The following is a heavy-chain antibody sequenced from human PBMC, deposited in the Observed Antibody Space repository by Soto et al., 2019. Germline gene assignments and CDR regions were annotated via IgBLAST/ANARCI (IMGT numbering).Heavy chain of an antibody. D-gene: IGHD1-20*01. CDR3: ARVMRGYNWNYFDY. J-gene: IGHJ4*02. CDR1: RYTFTSNG. V-gene: IGHV1-69*13. Sequence: ASVKATCKASRYTFTSNGISWVRQAPGQGLEWMGGIIPIFGTANYAQKFQGRVTITADESTSTAYMELSSLRSEDTAVYYCARVMRGYNWNYFDYWGQGTLVTVSS. CDR2: IIPIFGTA.